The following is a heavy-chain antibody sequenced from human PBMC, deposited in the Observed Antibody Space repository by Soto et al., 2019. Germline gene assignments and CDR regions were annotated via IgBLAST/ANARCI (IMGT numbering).Heavy chain of an antibody. Sequence: QVQLVQSGAEVKKPGASVKVSCKASGYTFTSYDINWVRQATGQGLEWMGWMNPNSGNTGYAQKFQGRVTMTRNTSISTAYMERSSLRFEDTAVYYCASPVTTIRGGDAFDIWGQGTMVTVSS. CDR2: MNPNSGNT. D-gene: IGHD4-4*01. CDR3: ASPVTTIRGGDAFDI. CDR1: GYTFTSYD. J-gene: IGHJ3*02. V-gene: IGHV1-8*01.